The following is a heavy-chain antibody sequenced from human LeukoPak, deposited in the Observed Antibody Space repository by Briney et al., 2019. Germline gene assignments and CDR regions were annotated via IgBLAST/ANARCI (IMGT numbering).Heavy chain of an antibody. CDR1: GGTFSSYA. Sequence: ASVKVSCKASGGTFSSYAISWVRQAPGQGLEWMGRIIPILGIANYAQKFQGRVTITADKSTSTAYMELSSLRSEDTAVYYCARDFRDEYWLWTVSDALDIWGQGTMVTVSS. CDR2: IIPILGIA. V-gene: IGHV1-69*04. CDR3: ARDFRDEYWLWTVSDALDI. J-gene: IGHJ3*02. D-gene: IGHD2/OR15-2a*01.